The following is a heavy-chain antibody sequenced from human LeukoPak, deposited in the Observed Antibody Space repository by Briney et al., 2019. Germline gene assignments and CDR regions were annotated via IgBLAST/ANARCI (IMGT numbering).Heavy chain of an antibody. D-gene: IGHD5-18*01. CDR3: AKDTGGYSYGPSPYYYYGMDV. CDR2: ISGSGGST. CDR1: GFTFSSYA. J-gene: IGHJ6*02. Sequence: PGGSLRLSCAASGFTFSSYAMSWVRPAPGKGLEWVSAISGSGGSTYYADSVKGRFTISRDNSKNTLYLQMNSLRAEDTAVYYCAKDTGGYSYGPSPYYYYGMDVWGQGTTVTVSS. V-gene: IGHV3-23*01.